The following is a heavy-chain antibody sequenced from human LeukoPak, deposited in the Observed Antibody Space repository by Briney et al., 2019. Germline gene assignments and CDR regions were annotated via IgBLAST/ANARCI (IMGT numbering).Heavy chain of an antibody. CDR3: AKDDTTVTTFDY. CDR1: GLTFSTYG. D-gene: IGHD4-17*01. Sequence: PGGSLRLSCAASGLTFSTYGVHWVRQAPGKGLEWVAFIRSDGSNKYYADSVKGRFTISRDNSKNTLYLQMNSLRAEDTAVYHCAKDDTTVTTFDYWGQGTLVTVSS. CDR2: IRSDGSNK. V-gene: IGHV3-30*02. J-gene: IGHJ4*02.